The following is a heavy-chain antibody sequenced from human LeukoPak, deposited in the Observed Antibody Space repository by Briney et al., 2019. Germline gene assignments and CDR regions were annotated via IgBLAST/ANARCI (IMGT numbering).Heavy chain of an antibody. CDR2: IDTAGDT. Sequence: GGSLRLSCPASGFTFSSYDMHWVRPATGKGLEWVSAIDTAGDTYYPGSVEGRFTISRENAKNSLYLQMNSLRAGDTAVYYCGRASPGIAAAQYHFHYHAMDVWGQGTTVTVSS. V-gene: IGHV3-13*01. J-gene: IGHJ6*02. D-gene: IGHD6-13*01. CDR3: GRASPGIAAAQYHFHYHAMDV. CDR1: GFTFSSYD.